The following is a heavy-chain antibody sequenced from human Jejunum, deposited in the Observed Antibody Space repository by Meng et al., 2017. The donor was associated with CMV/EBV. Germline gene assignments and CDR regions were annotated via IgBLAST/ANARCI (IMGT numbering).Heavy chain of an antibody. CDR1: GVTFSSHE. D-gene: IGHD1-26*01. CDR3: GHVGY. J-gene: IGHJ4*02. CDR2: ISSSGSTI. Sequence: SLKISCAASGVTFSSHEMNWVRQAPGKGLEWVSYISSSGSTIYYADSVKGRFTISRDNAKNSLYLQMNSLRAEDTAVYYCGHVGYWGQGTLVTVSS. V-gene: IGHV3-48*03.